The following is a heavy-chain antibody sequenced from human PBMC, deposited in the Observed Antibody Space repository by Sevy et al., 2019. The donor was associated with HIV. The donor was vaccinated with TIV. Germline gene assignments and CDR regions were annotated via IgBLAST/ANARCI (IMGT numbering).Heavy chain of an antibody. CDR3: ASGNGSGSYYSSYYFDY. CDR1: GGSVSSGSYY. CDR2: IYNSGTT. J-gene: IGHJ4*02. Sequence: SETLSLTCAVSGGSVSSGSYYWIWIRQPPGKGREGIGYIYNSGTTNYNPSLKSRVTISVDTSKNQFALKRSSVTAADTAVYYCASGNGSGSYYSSYYFDYWGQGTLVTVSS. V-gene: IGHV4-61*01. D-gene: IGHD3-10*01.